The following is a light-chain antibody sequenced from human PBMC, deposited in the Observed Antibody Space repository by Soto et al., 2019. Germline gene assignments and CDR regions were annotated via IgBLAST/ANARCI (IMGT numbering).Light chain of an antibody. Sequence: EIVLTQSPGTLSLSPGERATISCRASQSVSSSYLAWYQQKPGQAPRLLIYGASSRATGIPDRFSGSGSGTDFTLTISGLEPEDFAVYYCQQYGSSPWTFGQGTKVDIK. CDR2: GAS. J-gene: IGKJ1*01. CDR1: QSVSSSY. V-gene: IGKV3-20*01. CDR3: QQYGSSPWT.